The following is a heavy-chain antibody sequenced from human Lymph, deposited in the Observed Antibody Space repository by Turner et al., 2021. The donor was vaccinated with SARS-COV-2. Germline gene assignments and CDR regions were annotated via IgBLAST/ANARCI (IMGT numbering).Heavy chain of an antibody. CDR1: GFIVSSNY. Sequence: EVQLVETGGGLFQPGWFLTLSCAASGFIVSSNYMNWVRQAPGKGLEWVSLIYSGGSTYYADSVKGRFTISRDNSKNTLYLQMNSLRAEDTAVYYCARDLQLYGMDVWGQGTTVTVSS. V-gene: IGHV3-53*02. CDR3: ARDLQLYGMDV. D-gene: IGHD1-1*01. CDR2: IYSGGST. J-gene: IGHJ6*02.